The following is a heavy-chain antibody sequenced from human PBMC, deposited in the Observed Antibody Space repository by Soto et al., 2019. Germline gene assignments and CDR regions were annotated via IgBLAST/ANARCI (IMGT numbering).Heavy chain of an antibody. V-gene: IGHV1-69*12. CDR3: ARARTYGDSTIYNWFDP. CDR1: GGTFSSYA. J-gene: IGHJ5*02. Sequence: QVQLVQSGAEVKKPGSSVKVSCKASGGTFSSYAISWVRQAPGQGLEWMGGIIPIFGTANYAQKFQGRVTITADESTSTAYMELRSLRSEDTAVYYCARARTYGDSTIYNWFDPWGQGTLVTVSS. D-gene: IGHD4-17*01. CDR2: IIPIFGTA.